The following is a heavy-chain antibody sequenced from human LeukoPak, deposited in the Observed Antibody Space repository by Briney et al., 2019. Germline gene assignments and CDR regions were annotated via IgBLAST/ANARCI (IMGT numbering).Heavy chain of an antibody. Sequence: SETLSLTCTVSGGSISSYYWSWIRQPPGKGLEWIGYIYYSGSTNYNPSLKSRVTISVDTSKNQFSLKLSSVTAADTAVYYCARERYDSSGYYLDYWGQGTLVTVSS. J-gene: IGHJ4*02. CDR3: ARERYDSSGYYLDY. CDR2: IYYSGST. CDR1: GGSISSYY. V-gene: IGHV4-59*01. D-gene: IGHD3-22*01.